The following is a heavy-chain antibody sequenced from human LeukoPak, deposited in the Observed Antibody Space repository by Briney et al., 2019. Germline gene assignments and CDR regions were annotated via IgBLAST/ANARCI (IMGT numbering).Heavy chain of an antibody. Sequence: SVTVSFKGSGGTFSSYAISWVRQAPGQGLEWMGGIIPIFGTANYAQKFQGRVTITADESTSTAYMELRSLRSDDTAVYYCARVDVAGMWYGMDVWGQGTTVTVSS. D-gene: IGHD6-19*01. CDR2: IIPIFGTA. J-gene: IGHJ6*02. CDR1: GGTFSSYA. CDR3: ARVDVAGMWYGMDV. V-gene: IGHV1-69*13.